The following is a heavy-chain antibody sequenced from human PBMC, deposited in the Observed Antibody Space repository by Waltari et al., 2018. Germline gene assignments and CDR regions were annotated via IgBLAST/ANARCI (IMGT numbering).Heavy chain of an antibody. Sequence: QVHLVESGGGVVQPGKSLRLSCVASGFIFRDYSMHWVRKTPGKGVHWVALISYDGVDKWYADSLKGRFTSSRDNSKSTLYLQIDSLRSEDTAVYYCARDYNSLVDYWGQGILVTVSS. J-gene: IGHJ4*02. CDR3: ARDYNSLVDY. CDR2: ISYDGVDK. V-gene: IGHV3-30*01. D-gene: IGHD1-1*01. CDR1: GFIFRDYS.